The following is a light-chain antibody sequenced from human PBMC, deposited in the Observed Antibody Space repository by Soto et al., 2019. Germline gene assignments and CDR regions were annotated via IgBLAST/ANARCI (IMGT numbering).Light chain of an antibody. CDR3: QAYGSPLT. J-gene: IGKJ4*01. Sequence: VLTQSPATLSSSPGERATLSCTTNEPFNNPYLAWYQQKAGQAHRLLIDGASNRATGIPNRFSGSGCGADFTLIISRLDAEDFAVYYCQAYGSPLTFGGGTKVEI. CDR1: EPFNNPY. CDR2: GAS. V-gene: IGKV3-20*01.